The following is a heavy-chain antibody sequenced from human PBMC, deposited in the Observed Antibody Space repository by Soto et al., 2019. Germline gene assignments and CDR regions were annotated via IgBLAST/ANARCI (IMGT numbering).Heavy chain of an antibody. CDR1: GYTFTNYG. V-gene: IGHV1-18*01. Sequence: ASVKVSCKASGYTFTNYGFTWVRQAPGQGLEWLGWISTYNGNTKYAQKVQGRLTMTTDTSTSTANMELTSLRSDDTALYYCARNRLDPAHPFDYWGQGTLVTVSS. CDR2: ISTYNGNT. J-gene: IGHJ4*02. CDR3: ARNRLDPAHPFDY. D-gene: IGHD3-16*01.